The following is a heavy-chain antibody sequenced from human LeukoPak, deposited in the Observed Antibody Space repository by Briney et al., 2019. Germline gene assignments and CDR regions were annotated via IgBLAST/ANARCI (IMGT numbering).Heavy chain of an antibody. J-gene: IGHJ5*02. CDR2: ISSSSSYT. CDR1: GFNVSDYY. CDR3: ARGGSRKWFDP. V-gene: IGHV3-11*06. Sequence: KPGGSLRLSCAASGFNVSDYYMSWISRAPGKGLEWVSYISSSSSYTNYADSVKGRFTISRDNAKNSLYLQMNSLRAEDTAVYYCARGGSRKWFDPWGQGTLVTVSS. D-gene: IGHD1-14*01.